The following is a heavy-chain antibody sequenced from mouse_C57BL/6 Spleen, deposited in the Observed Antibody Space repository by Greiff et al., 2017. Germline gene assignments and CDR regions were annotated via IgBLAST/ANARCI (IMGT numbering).Heavy chain of an antibody. J-gene: IGHJ3*01. CDR1: GFNIKDYY. CDR2: IDPEDGDT. V-gene: IGHV14-1*01. CDR3: TTGANYSNFAWFAY. D-gene: IGHD2-5*01. Sequence: EVKLVESGAELVRPGASVKLSCTASGFNIKDYYMHWVKQRPEQGLEWIGRIDPEDGDTEYDPKFQGKATMTADTSSNTAYLQLSSLTSEDTAVYYCTTGANYSNFAWFAYWGQGTLVTVSA.